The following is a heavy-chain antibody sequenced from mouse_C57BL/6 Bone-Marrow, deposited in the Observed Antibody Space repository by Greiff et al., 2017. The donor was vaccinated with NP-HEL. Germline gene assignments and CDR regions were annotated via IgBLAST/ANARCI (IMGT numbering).Heavy chain of an antibody. CDR2: ISDGGSYT. V-gene: IGHV5-4*01. CDR3: ARAAHYYSNYWYFDV. Sequence: EVQRVESGGGLVKPGGSLKLSCAASGFTFSSYAMSWVRQTPEKRLEWVATISDGGSYTYYPDNVKGRFTISRDTAKNNLYLQMSHLKSEDTAMYYCARAAHYYSNYWYFDVWGTGTTVTVSS. J-gene: IGHJ1*03. D-gene: IGHD2-5*01. CDR1: GFTFSSYA.